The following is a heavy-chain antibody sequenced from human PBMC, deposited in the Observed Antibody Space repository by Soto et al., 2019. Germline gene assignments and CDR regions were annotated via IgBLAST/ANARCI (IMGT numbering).Heavy chain of an antibody. Sequence: SQTLSLTCAISGDSVSSNSAAWNWIRQSPSRGLEWLGRTYYRSKWYNDYAVSVKSRITINPDTSKNQFSLQLNSVTPEDTAVYYCAREEEYCSSTSCYFYYGMDVWSQGTTVTVSS. V-gene: IGHV6-1*01. J-gene: IGHJ6*02. CDR2: TYYRSKWYN. D-gene: IGHD2-2*01. CDR3: AREEEYCSSTSCYFYYGMDV. CDR1: GDSVSSNSAA.